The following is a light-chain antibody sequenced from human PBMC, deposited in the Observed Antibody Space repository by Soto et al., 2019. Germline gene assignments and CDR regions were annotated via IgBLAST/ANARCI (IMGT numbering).Light chain of an antibody. CDR3: QQYNSYWP. Sequence: QMNLSASAVSAYEGDTVTITCRASQSIGSWLAWYQQRPGKAPILLIYDASNLQTGVPSRFSGGRSGTEFTLTISGLQPDDFATYYCQQYNSYWPFGPGTKVDIK. V-gene: IGKV1-5*01. CDR1: QSIGSW. J-gene: IGKJ1*01. CDR2: DAS.